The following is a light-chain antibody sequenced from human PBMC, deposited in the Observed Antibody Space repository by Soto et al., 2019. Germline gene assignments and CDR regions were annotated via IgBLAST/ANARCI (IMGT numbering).Light chain of an antibody. V-gene: IGKV1-39*01. CDR1: QSISSY. CDR2: AAS. Sequence: DIQMTQSPSSLSASVGDRVTITCRASQSISSYLNWYQQKPGKAPKLLIYAASSLQSGVPSRFSGSGSGTDFTLTINSLQPEDFATYYCQQSSSTPPTFGQGTKLEIK. J-gene: IGKJ2*01. CDR3: QQSSSTPPT.